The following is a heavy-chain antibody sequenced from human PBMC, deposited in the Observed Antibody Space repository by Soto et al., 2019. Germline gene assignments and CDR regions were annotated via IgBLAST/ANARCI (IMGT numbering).Heavy chain of an antibody. CDR1: GFTFSSYE. D-gene: IGHD3-10*01. CDR2: ISSSGTI. CDR3: ARAQWSPLVIVRGVQEDWFDP. J-gene: IGHJ5*02. Sequence: GGSMRLSCAASGFTFSSYEMNWLRQAPGKGLEWISYISSSGTIYYADSVKGRFTISRDNAKNSLYLQMNSLRAEDTAVYYCARAQWSPLVIVRGVQEDWFDPWGQGTLVTVSS. V-gene: IGHV3-48*03.